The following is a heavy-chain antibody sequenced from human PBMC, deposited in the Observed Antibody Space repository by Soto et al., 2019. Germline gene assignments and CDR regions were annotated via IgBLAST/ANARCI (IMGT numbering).Heavy chain of an antibody. D-gene: IGHD3-9*01. CDR1: GFSFSTYD. Sequence: PGGSLRLSCSASGFSFSTYDVHWVRLAPAKGLQFVAGISPNGAATYYADSVKGRSTISRDNSKNTLYLQMSRLTPDDTAVYYRVKLTDSWGLGTLVTVSS. CDR2: ISPNGAAT. J-gene: IGHJ4*02. CDR3: VKLTDS. V-gene: IGHV3-64D*06.